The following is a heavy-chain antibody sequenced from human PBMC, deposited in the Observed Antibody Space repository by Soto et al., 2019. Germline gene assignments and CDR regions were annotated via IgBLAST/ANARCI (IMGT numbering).Heavy chain of an antibody. CDR1: GFTFSSYA. J-gene: IGHJ4*02. CDR3: ARETYYYGSGSLAY. CDR2: ISGSGGST. D-gene: IGHD3-10*01. Sequence: EVQLLESGGGLVQPGGSLRLSCAASGFTFSSYAMSWVRQAPGKGLEWVSAISGSGGSTYYADSVKGRFTISRDNSKNTRYLQMNSLRAEDTAVYYCARETYYYGSGSLAYWGQGTLVTVSS. V-gene: IGHV3-23*01.